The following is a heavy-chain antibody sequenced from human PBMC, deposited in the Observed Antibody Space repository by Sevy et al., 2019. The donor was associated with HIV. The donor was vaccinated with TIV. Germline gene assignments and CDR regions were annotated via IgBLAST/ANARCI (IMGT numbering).Heavy chain of an antibody. Sequence: SETLSLTCTVSGGSVSSGRYYWSWIRQSPGKELEWIVYIYDNGRANQNPSLKSRVTMSLDTSKNQDSLRLRSVTTEDTAVYYCAGGGYYGLGSYHSWGQGTLVTVSS. CDR3: AGGGYYGLGSYHS. CDR1: GGSVSSGRYY. D-gene: IGHD3-10*01. CDR2: IYDNGRA. V-gene: IGHV4-61*01. J-gene: IGHJ4*02.